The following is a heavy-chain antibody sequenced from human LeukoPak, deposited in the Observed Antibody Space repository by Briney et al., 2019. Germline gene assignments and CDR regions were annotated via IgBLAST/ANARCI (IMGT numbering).Heavy chain of an antibody. CDR2: ISSSGSTI. CDR1: GFTFSDYY. Sequence: GGSLRLSCAASGFTFSDYYMSWIRQAPGKGLEWVSYISSSGSTIYYADSVKGRFTISRDNAKNSLYLQMNSLRAEDTAVYYCARAITMVRGSIPYYYYGMDVWGQGATVTVSS. J-gene: IGHJ6*02. CDR3: ARAITMVRGSIPYYYYGMDV. V-gene: IGHV3-11*01. D-gene: IGHD3-10*01.